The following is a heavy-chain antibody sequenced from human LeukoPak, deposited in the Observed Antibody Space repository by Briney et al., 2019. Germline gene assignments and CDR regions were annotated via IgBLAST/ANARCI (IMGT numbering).Heavy chain of an antibody. CDR1: GSTFSSYA. D-gene: IGHD2-15*01. CDR3: AKGRHYCSGGSCYSNWFDP. CDR2: ISGSGGST. Sequence: GGSLRLSCAASGSTFSSYAMSWVRQAPGKWLEWVSAISGSGGSTSYADSVKGRFTISRDNSKNTLYLQMNSLRAEDTAVYYCAKGRHYCSGGSCYSNWFDPWGQGTLVTVSS. V-gene: IGHV3-23*01. J-gene: IGHJ5*02.